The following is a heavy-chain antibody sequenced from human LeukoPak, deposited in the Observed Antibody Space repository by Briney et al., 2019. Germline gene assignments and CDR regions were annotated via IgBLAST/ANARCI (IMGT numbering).Heavy chain of an antibody. V-gene: IGHV3-11*04. J-gene: IGHJ4*02. CDR1: GFTFSDYY. CDR2: VSSSGSTI. Sequence: PGGSLRLSCAASGFTFSDYYMSWIRQAPGKGLEWVSYVSSSGSTIYYADSVKGRFTISRDNAKNSLYLQMNSLRAEDTAVYYCARLALPLMVRGVRYFDYWGQGTLVTVSS. D-gene: IGHD3-10*01. CDR3: ARLALPLMVRGVRYFDY.